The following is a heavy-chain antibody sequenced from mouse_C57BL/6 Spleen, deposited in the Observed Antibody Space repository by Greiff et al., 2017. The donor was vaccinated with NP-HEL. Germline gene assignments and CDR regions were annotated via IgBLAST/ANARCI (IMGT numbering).Heavy chain of an antibody. CDR1: GYTFTSYW. J-gene: IGHJ4*01. CDR2: INPSSGYT. Sequence: VQLQQSGAELAKPGASVKLSCKASGYTFTSYWMHWVKQRPGQGLEWIGYINPSSGYTKYNQKFKDKATLTADKYSSTAYMQLSSLTYEDSAVYYCARSTTVVEGAMDYWGQGASVTVSS. CDR3: ARSTTVVEGAMDY. D-gene: IGHD1-1*01. V-gene: IGHV1-7*01.